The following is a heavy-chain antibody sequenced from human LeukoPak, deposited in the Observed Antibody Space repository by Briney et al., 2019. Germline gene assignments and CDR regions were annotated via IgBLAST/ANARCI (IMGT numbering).Heavy chain of an antibody. CDR2: ISAYNGNT. CDR1: GYTFTSYG. J-gene: IGHJ4*02. V-gene: IGHV1-18*01. CDR3: ARGAYCGGDCYLIDY. D-gene: IGHD2-21*02. Sequence: ASVKVSCKASGYTFTSYGISWVRQAPGQGLEWMGWISAYNGNTNYAQKLQGRVTMTTDTSTSTAYMELSSLRSEDTAVYYCARGAYCGGDCYLIDYWGQGTLVTVSS.